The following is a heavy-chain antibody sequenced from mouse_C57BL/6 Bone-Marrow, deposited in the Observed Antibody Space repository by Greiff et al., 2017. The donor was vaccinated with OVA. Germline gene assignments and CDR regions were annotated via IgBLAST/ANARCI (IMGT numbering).Heavy chain of an antibody. CDR3: ARGGYAMDY. J-gene: IGHJ4*01. CDR2: IYPGSGST. V-gene: IGHV1-55*01. CDR1: GYTFTSYW. Sequence: QVQLQQSGAELVKPGASVKMSCKASGYTFTSYWITWVKQRPGQGLEWIGDIYPGSGSTNYNEKFKSKATLTVDTTSGTAYMQLSSLTSEDSAVYSCARGGYAMDYWGRGTSVTVTS.